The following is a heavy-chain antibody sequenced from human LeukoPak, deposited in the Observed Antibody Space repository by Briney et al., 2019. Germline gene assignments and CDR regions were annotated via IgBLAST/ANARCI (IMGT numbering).Heavy chain of an antibody. CDR3: ARGPLHNWFDP. CDR1: GGSFSGYY. V-gene: IGHV4-34*01. Sequence: PSETLSLTCAVYGGSFSGYYWSWIRQPPGKGLEWIGEINHSGSTNYNPSLKSRVTISVDTSKNQFSLKLSSVTAADTALYYRARGPLHNWFDPWGQGTLVTVSS. CDR2: INHSGST. J-gene: IGHJ5*02.